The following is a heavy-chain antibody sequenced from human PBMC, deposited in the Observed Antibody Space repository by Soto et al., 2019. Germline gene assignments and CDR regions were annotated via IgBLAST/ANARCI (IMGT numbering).Heavy chain of an antibody. V-gene: IGHV3-30*18. J-gene: IGHJ4*02. CDR3: AKPRGPPHSDY. CDR1: GFMFSLLG. D-gene: IGHD3-16*01. Sequence: QVQVVESGGGVVQPGKSLRLSCEASGFMFSLLGIHWVRQAPGKGLEWVAAVSNDGNNQYYADSVKGRFTISRDNSQNTVNLEMNSLRGEDTALYYCAKPRGPPHSDYWGQGALVIVSS. CDR2: VSNDGNNQ.